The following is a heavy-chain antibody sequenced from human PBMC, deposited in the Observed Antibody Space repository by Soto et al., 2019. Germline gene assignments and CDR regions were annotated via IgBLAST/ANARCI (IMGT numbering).Heavy chain of an antibody. Sequence: PSGALSVTCVVHGGSFSGYYWSWIRQPPGKGLEWIGEINHSGSTNYNPSLKSRVTISVDTSKNQFSLKLSSVTAADTAVYYCVIGRNSGCIDYWGQGTLVTVAS. CDR2: INHSGST. J-gene: IGHJ4*02. CDR1: GGSFSGYY. CDR3: VIGRNSGCIDY. V-gene: IGHV4-34*01. D-gene: IGHD6-19*01.